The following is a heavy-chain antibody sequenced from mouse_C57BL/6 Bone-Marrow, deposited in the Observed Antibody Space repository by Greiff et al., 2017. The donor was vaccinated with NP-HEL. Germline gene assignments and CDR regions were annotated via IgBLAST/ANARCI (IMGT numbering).Heavy chain of an antibody. Sequence: EVKLMESGGGLVKPGGSLKLSCAASGFTFSDYGMHWVRQAPEKGLEWVAYISSGSSTIYYADTVKGRFTISRDNAKNTLFLQMTSLRSEDTAMYYCAKITTVVPYARDYWGQGTSVTVSS. CDR2: ISSGSSTI. CDR3: AKITTVVPYARDY. V-gene: IGHV5-17*01. CDR1: GFTFSDYG. D-gene: IGHD1-1*01. J-gene: IGHJ4*01.